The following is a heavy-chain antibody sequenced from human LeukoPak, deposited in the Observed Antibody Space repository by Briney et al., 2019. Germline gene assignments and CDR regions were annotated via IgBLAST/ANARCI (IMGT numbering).Heavy chain of an antibody. CDR2: ISGSGGST. CDR3: AKLYCSGGSCYPSAHLWTFDY. Sequence: PGGSLRLSCAASGFTFSSYAMSWVRQAPGKGLEWVSAISGSGGSTYYADSVKGRFTISRDNSKNTLYLQMNSLRAEDTAVYYCAKLYCSGGSCYPSAHLWTFDYWGQGTLVTVSS. D-gene: IGHD2-15*01. V-gene: IGHV3-23*01. J-gene: IGHJ4*02. CDR1: GFTFSSYA.